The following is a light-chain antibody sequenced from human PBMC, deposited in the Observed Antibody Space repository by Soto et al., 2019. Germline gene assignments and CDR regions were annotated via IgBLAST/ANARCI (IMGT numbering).Light chain of an antibody. CDR1: QSVRSN. CDR3: QQCNNWPYT. CDR2: DAS. Sequence: EVVMTQSPATLSVSPGERATLSCRASQSVRSNLVWYPQKPGQAPRLLIYDASTRATGIPGRFSGSGSGTEFTLILSSLQSEDFALYFCQQCNNWPYTFGRGTKLEIK. V-gene: IGKV3-15*01. J-gene: IGKJ2*01.